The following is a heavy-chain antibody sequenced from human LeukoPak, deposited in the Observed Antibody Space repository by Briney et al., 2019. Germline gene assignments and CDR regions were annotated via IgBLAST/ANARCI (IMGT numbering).Heavy chain of an antibody. CDR3: ARIVGYCGSTTCYPGIGFDY. V-gene: IGHV4-59*01. Sequence: SETLSLTCTVSGASISSYYWSWIRQPPGKGLEWIGFIYYSGSANYNPSLKSRVTISVDTSKNQFSLKLSSVTAADTAVYYCARIVGYCGSTTCYPGIGFDYWGQGTLVTVSS. CDR1: GASISSYY. CDR2: IYYSGSA. D-gene: IGHD2-2*01. J-gene: IGHJ4*02.